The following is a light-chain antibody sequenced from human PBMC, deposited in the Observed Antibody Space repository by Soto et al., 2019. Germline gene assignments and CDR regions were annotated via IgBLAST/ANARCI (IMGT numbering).Light chain of an antibody. CDR1: QGVRND. V-gene: IGKV1-6*01. J-gene: IGKJ4*01. Sequence: AIQMTQSPSSLSASVGDRVTITCRASQGVRNDLGWYQQKPGKAPKLLIYAASSLQSGVPSRFSGSGSGTELTLTISSLQPDDFGTYYCQQYDNYPLTFGGGTKVDIK. CDR3: QQYDNYPLT. CDR2: AAS.